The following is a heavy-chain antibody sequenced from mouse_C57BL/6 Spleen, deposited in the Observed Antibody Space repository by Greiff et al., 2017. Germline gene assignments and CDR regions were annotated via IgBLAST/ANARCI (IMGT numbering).Heavy chain of an antibody. CDR1: GFTFSDYY. J-gene: IGHJ1*03. Sequence: DVKLVESEGGLVQPGSSMKLSCTASGFTFSDYYMAWVRQVPEKGLEWVANINYDGSSTYYLDSLKSRFIISRDNAKNILYLQMSSLKSEDTATYYCARGNWGYFDVWGTGTTVTVSS. CDR2: INYDGSST. D-gene: IGHD4-1*01. CDR3: ARGNWGYFDV. V-gene: IGHV5-16*01.